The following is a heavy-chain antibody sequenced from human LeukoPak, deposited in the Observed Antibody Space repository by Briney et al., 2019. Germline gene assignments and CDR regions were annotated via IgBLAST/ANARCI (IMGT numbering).Heavy chain of an antibody. CDR1: GGTFSSYT. CDR3: ATSLEMATIRVAFDI. D-gene: IGHD5-24*01. Sequence: GASVKVSCKASGGTFSSYTISWVRQAPGQGLEWMGGIIPIFGTANYAKKFQGRVTLTEDTSKETAYMEMRSLRSEDTAVYYCATSLEMATIRVAFDIWGQGTMVTVSS. J-gene: IGHJ3*02. CDR2: IIPIFGTA. V-gene: IGHV1-69*06.